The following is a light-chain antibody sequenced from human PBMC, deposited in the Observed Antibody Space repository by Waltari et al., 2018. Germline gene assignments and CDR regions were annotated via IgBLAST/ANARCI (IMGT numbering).Light chain of an antibody. Sequence: QSVLTQPPSASGTPGQRVTISCSGGSSNIGTTPVNWYQQLPGTAPKLLIYPNNHRPSGVPDRVSGSKSGTSASLAISGLQVEDEADYYCAAWDDSLKGWVFGGGTKVTVL. CDR3: AAWDDSLKGWV. CDR2: PNN. J-gene: IGLJ3*02. CDR1: SSNIGTTP. V-gene: IGLV1-44*01.